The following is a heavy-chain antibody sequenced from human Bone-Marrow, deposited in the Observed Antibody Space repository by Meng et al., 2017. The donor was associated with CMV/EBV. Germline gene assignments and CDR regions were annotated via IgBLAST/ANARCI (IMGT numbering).Heavy chain of an antibody. Sequence: GESLKISCAASGFTFSSYWMHWVRQAPGKGLVWVSRINSDGSSTSYADSVKGRFTISRDNSKNTLYLQMNSLRAEDTAVYYCAKDLDRYFDWPGAFDIWGQGTMVTVSS. J-gene: IGHJ3*02. D-gene: IGHD3-9*01. CDR3: AKDLDRYFDWPGAFDI. V-gene: IGHV3-74*01. CDR2: INSDGSST. CDR1: GFTFSSYW.